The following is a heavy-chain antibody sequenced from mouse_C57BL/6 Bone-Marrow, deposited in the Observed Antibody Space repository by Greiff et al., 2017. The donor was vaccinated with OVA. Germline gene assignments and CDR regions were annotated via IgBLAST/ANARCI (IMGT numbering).Heavy chain of an antibody. Sequence: QVQLKQPGAELVKPGASVKLSCKASGYTFTSYWMQWVKQRPGQGLEWIGEIDPSDSYTNYNQKFKGKATLTVDTSSSTAYMQLSSLTSEDSAVYYCARGGTAQALYAMDYWGQGTSVTVSS. V-gene: IGHV1-50*01. CDR1: GYTFTSYW. D-gene: IGHD3-2*02. CDR3: ARGGTAQALYAMDY. CDR2: IDPSDSYT. J-gene: IGHJ4*01.